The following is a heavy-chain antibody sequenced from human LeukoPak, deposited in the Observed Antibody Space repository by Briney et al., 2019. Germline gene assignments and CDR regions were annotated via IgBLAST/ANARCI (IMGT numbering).Heavy chain of an antibody. Sequence: GESLKISCAASGFTFDDYAMHWVRQAPGKGLEWVSLISWDGGSTYYADSVKGRFTISRDNSKNSLYLQMNSLRAEDTALYYCAKPMVRGVIRGELDYWGQGTLVTVSS. D-gene: IGHD3-10*01. V-gene: IGHV3-43D*03. J-gene: IGHJ4*02. CDR1: GFTFDDYA. CDR2: ISWDGGST. CDR3: AKPMVRGVIRGELDY.